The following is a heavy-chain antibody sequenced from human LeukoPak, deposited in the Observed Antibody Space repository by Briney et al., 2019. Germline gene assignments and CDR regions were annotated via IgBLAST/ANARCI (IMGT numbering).Heavy chain of an antibody. Sequence: SGTLSLTCAVSGGSISSSNWWSWVRQPPGKGLEWIGEIYHSGSTNYNPSLKSRVTISVDTSKNQFSLKLSSVTAADTAVYYCARDSSSWYRWGFDYWGQGTLVTVSS. CDR2: IYHSGST. CDR3: ARDSSSWYRWGFDY. V-gene: IGHV4-4*02. D-gene: IGHD6-13*01. J-gene: IGHJ4*02. CDR1: GGSISSSNW.